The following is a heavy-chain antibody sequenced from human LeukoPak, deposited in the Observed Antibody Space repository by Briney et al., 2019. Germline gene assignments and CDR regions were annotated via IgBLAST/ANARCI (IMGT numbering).Heavy chain of an antibody. J-gene: IGHJ4*02. CDR1: GGSISRGTYY. D-gene: IGHD1-26*01. CDR3: ARDLSGTGATTLAY. V-gene: IGHV4-61*02. CDR2: ISTSGST. Sequence: SQTLSLTCTVSGGSISRGTYYWSLIRQPAGKGPQWIGRISTSGSTHYNPSLESRLTISIDTSKNQFSLKLSSVTAADTAVYYCARDLSGTGATTLAYWGLGTLVTVSS.